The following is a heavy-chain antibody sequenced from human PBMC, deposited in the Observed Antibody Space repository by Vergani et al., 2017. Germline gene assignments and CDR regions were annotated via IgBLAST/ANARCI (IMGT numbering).Heavy chain of an antibody. CDR2: ISYDGNNK. Sequence: QVQLVESGGGVVQPGRSLRLSCAASGFTFSSYAMHWVRQAPGKGLEWVAVISYDGNNKYYADSVKGRFTISRDNSKNTLYLQMNSLRAEDTAVYYCARNLYCSSTSCRDYWGQGTLVTVSS. CDR3: ARNLYCSSTSCRDY. D-gene: IGHD2-2*01. CDR1: GFTFSSYA. J-gene: IGHJ4*02. V-gene: IGHV3-30-3*01.